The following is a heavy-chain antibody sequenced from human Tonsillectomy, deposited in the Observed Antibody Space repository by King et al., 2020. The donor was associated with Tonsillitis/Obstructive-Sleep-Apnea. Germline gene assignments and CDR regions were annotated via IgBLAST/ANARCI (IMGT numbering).Heavy chain of an antibody. CDR2: INPSGGST. CDR1: GYTFTDYY. J-gene: IGHJ4*02. V-gene: IGHV1-46*01. CDR3: ARVFSGWNPFDY. Sequence: QLVQSGAEVKKPGASVKVSCKASGYTFTDYYMHWVRQAPGQGLEWMGIINPSGGSTSYAQKFQGRVTMTRETSTSTVYMELSSLRSEDTAVYYCARVFSGWNPFDYWGQGTLVTVSS. D-gene: IGHD6-19*01.